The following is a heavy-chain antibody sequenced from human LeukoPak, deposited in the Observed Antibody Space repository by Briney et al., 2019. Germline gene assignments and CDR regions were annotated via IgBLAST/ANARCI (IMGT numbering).Heavy chain of an antibody. V-gene: IGHV4-59*08. CDR2: IYDTGTT. Sequence: SETLSLTCTVSGGSISGFVWSWLRQPPGEGLDYIGFIYDTGTTNYNPLLKSRVTLSVDTSKNQFSLKLNSVTAADTAVYYCARLTKGEQWLAYYFDYWGQGALVTVSS. D-gene: IGHD6-19*01. CDR1: GGSISGFV. CDR3: ARLTKGEQWLAYYFDY. J-gene: IGHJ4*02.